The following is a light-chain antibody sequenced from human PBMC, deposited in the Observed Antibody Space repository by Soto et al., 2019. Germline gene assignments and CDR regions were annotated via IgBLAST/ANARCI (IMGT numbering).Light chain of an antibody. CDR2: SGS. V-gene: IGKV3-20*01. CDR3: LQHNVFPRA. CDR1: ESLGSSY. Sequence: EIVLTQSPGTLSLSPGDRATLSCRASESLGSSYLAWYQQKPGQAPRLLIYSGSSRAAGIPDRFSGSGSATDFTLTISSLEPEDFAVYYCLQHNVFPRAFGQGTKVEIK. J-gene: IGKJ1*01.